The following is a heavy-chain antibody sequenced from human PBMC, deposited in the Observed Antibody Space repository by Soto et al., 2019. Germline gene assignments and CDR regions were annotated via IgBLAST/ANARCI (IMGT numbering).Heavy chain of an antibody. D-gene: IGHD2-15*01. J-gene: IGHJ4*02. CDR1: GGSITSNY. CDR2: VHNSGSS. V-gene: IGHV4-59*08. CDR3: ARLGFCSGARCPPDH. Sequence: SETLSLTCTVPGGSITSNYWSCIRQSPGKGLEWMGYVHNSGSSYYNPSLGSRVTISLDTAKNQFSLRLTSVTAADTAIYDCARLGFCSGARCPPDHWVQGTRVTVSS.